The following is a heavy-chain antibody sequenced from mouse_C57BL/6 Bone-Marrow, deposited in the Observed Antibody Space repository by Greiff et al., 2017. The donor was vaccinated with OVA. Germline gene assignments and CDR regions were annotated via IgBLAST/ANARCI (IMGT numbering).Heavy chain of an antibody. CDR2: ISYDGSN. CDR3: ARGAYYYGSSYVAY. Sequence: EVKLMESGPGLVKPSQSLSLTCSVTGYSITSGYYWNWIRQFPGNKLEWMGYISYDGSNNYKPSLKNRISITRDTSKNQFFLKLNSVTTEDTATYYCARGAYYYGSSYVAYWGQGTLVTVSA. V-gene: IGHV3-6*01. CDR1: GYSITSGYY. J-gene: IGHJ3*01. D-gene: IGHD1-1*01.